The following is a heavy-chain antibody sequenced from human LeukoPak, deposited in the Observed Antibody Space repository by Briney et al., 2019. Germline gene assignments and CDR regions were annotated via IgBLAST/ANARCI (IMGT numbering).Heavy chain of an antibody. D-gene: IGHD3-10*01. J-gene: IGHJ6*03. CDR2: ISWNSGSM. CDR1: GFTFDDYG. V-gene: IGHV3-9*01. Sequence: GGSLRLSCAASGFTFDDYGMSWDRHAPGKGRGWVSGISWNSGSMGYADSVKGRFTISRDNAKNSLYLQMNSLRAEDTALYYCAKDIYYYGSAYMDVRGKGTTVTVSS. CDR3: AKDIYYYGSAYMDV.